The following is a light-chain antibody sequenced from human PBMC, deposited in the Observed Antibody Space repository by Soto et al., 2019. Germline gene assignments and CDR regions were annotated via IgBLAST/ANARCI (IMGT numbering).Light chain of an antibody. CDR1: SSDVGDYNY. CDR2: EVN. CDR3: SSYAGKGV. J-gene: IGLJ3*02. V-gene: IGLV2-8*01. Sequence: QSALTQPPSASGSPGQSVTISCTGTSSDVGDYNYVSWYQQHPGKAPKLMIYEVNKRPSGVPDRFSGSMSGNTASLTVSGLQAEDEADYYCSSYAGKGVFGGGTKLTVL.